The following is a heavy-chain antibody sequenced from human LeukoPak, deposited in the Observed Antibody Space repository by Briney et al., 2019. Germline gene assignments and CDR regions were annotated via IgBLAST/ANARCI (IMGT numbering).Heavy chain of an antibody. CDR3: AKGAYGSLDAFEI. CDR2: ITGSGGST. D-gene: IGHD1-26*01. V-gene: IGHV3-23*01. J-gene: IGHJ3*02. CDR1: GFTFSTYA. Sequence: GGSLRLSCAASGFTFSTYAMSWVRQAPGKGLEWVSSITGSGGSTYYADSVKGRFTISRDNSKNTLYLQMNSLRPEDTAVYYCAKGAYGSLDAFEIWGQGTMVTVSS.